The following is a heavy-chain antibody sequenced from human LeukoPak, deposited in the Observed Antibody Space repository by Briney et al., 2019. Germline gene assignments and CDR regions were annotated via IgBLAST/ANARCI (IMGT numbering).Heavy chain of an antibody. CDR2: IFHTGGAT. J-gene: IGHJ3*02. Sequence: GGSLRLSCAASGFTFTTYAMSWVRQAPGKGLEWVSSIFHTGGATYSTDSVKGRFTISSDTSRNTLYLQMNGPRVEDTAVYDCAKFLPRRGYQCALDIWGQGTLVTVSA. V-gene: IGHV3-23*01. CDR1: GFTFTTYA. D-gene: IGHD5-12*01. CDR3: AKFLPRRGYQCALDI.